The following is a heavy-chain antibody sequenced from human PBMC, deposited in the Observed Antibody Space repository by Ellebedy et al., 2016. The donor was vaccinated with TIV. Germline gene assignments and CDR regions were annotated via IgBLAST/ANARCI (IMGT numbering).Heavy chain of an antibody. J-gene: IGHJ6*02. Sequence: GESLKISXAASGFTFSSYAMHWVRQAPGKGLEWVAVISYDGSNKYYADSVKGRFTISRDNSKNTLYLQMNSLRAEDTAVYYCARDTIVATMSVWGQGTTVTVSS. D-gene: IGHD5-12*01. V-gene: IGHV3-30-3*01. CDR1: GFTFSSYA. CDR2: ISYDGSNK. CDR3: ARDTIVATMSV.